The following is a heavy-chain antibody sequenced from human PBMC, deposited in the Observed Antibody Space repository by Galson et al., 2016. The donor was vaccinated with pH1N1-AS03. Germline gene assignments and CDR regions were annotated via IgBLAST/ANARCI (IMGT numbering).Heavy chain of an antibody. Sequence: QSGAEVKKPGESLKISCKGSEYSFPNYWIAWVRQMPGKGLEWVGLIYPGDSDTRYSPSFQGQVTFSTDKSIDTAYLQWSSLQASDTALYYCARVRDATSWKYVSDCGGEGTLPTVSS. D-gene: IGHD1-7*01. CDR3: ARVRDATSWKYVSDC. CDR1: EYSFPNYW. J-gene: IGHJ4*02. CDR2: IYPGDSDT. V-gene: IGHV5-51*01.